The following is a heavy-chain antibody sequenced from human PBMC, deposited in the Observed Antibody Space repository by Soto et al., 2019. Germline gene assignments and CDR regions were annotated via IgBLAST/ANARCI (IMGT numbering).Heavy chain of an antibody. D-gene: IGHD3-3*01. J-gene: IGHJ6*02. CDR1: GFTFTNSA. CDR2: IVVGSGNT. V-gene: IGHV1-58*01. Sequence: GASVKVSCKASGFTFTNSAVQWVRQARGQRLERIGWIVVGSGNTNYAQKFQERVTITRDMSTSTAYMELSSLRSEDTAVYYCAAGWLRFLVWFHQANNGIYVCSQQNTVPISS. CDR3: AAGWLRFLVWFHQANNGIYV.